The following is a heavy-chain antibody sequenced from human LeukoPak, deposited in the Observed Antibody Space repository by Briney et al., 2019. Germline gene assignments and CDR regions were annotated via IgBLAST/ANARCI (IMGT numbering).Heavy chain of an antibody. CDR2: IIPIFGTA. CDR1: GGTFSSYA. CDR3: ATAIPGYSSGWYYFDY. J-gene: IGHJ4*02. D-gene: IGHD6-19*01. V-gene: IGHV1-69*13. Sequence: SVKVSCKASGGTFSSYAISWVRQAPGQGLEWMGGIIPIFGTANYAQKFQGRVTITADESTSTAYMELSSLRSEDTAVYYCATAIPGYSSGWYYFDYWGQGTLVTVSS.